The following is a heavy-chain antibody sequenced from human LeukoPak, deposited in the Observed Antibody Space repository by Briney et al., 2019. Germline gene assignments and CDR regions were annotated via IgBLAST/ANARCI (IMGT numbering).Heavy chain of an antibody. CDR3: ARDQNYYGSGSYYMEAFDI. V-gene: IGHV1-46*01. Sequence: ASVKVSCKASGYTFTGYYMHWVRQAPGQGLEWMGIINPSGGSTSYAQKFQGRVTTTRDMSTSTVYMELSSLRSEDTAVYYCARDQNYYGSGSYYMEAFDIWGQGTMVTVSS. J-gene: IGHJ3*02. D-gene: IGHD3-10*01. CDR2: INPSGGST. CDR1: GYTFTGYY.